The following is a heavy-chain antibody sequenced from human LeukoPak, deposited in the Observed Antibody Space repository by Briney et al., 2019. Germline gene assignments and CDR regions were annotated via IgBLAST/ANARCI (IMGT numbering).Heavy chain of an antibody. V-gene: IGHV1-69*04. CDR2: IIPILGIA. CDR3: ARDGSSYYGSGSNHAFDI. D-gene: IGHD3-10*01. CDR1: GGTFSSYA. J-gene: IGHJ3*02. Sequence: GSSVKVSCKASGGTFSSYAISWVRQAPGQGLEWMGRIIPILGIANYAQKFQGRVTITVDKSTSTAYMELSSLRSEDTAVYYCARDGSSYYGSGSNHAFDIWGQGTMVTVSS.